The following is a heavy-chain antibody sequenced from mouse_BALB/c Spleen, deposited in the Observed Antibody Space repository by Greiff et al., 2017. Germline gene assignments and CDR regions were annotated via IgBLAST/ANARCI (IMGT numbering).Heavy chain of an antibody. V-gene: IGHV1S81*02. D-gene: IGHD2-1*01. J-gene: IGHJ2*01. CDR3: ARSYYGNYVDY. CDR1: GYTFTSYW. CDR2: INPSNGRT. Sequence: QVQLQQPGAELVKPGASVKLSCKASGYTFTSYWMHWVKQRPGQGLEWIGEINPSNGRTNYNEKFKSKATLTVDKSFSTAYMQLSSLTSEDSAVYYCARSYYGNYVDYWGQGTTLTVSS.